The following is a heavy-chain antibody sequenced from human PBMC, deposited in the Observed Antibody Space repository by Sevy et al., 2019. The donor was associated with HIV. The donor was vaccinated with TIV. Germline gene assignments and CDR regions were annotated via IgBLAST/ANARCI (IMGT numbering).Heavy chain of an antibody. D-gene: IGHD6-19*01. CDR3: ARDSGPTRSGWYVPADY. J-gene: IGHJ4*02. CDR1: GFTVSSNY. CDR2: IYSGGNT. Sequence: GESLKISCAASGFTVSSNYMSWVRQAPGKGLEWVSVIYSGGNTYYADSVKGRFTISRDNSKNTLYLQMNSLRAEDTAVYYCARDSGPTRSGWYVPADYWGQRTLVTVSS. V-gene: IGHV3-53*01.